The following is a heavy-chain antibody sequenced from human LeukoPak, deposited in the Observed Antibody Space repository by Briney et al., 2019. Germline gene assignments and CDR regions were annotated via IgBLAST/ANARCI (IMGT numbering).Heavy chain of an antibody. Sequence: ASVKVSCKASGYTFTGYYMHWVRQAPGQGLEWMGWINPDSGGTNYAQKFQGRVTMTRDTSISTAYMELSRLRSDDTAVYYCARVDDRGHYYDSSGPRKLFDYWGQGTLVTVSS. J-gene: IGHJ4*02. D-gene: IGHD3-22*01. V-gene: IGHV1-2*02. CDR3: ARVDDRGHYYDSSGPRKLFDY. CDR2: INPDSGGT. CDR1: GYTFTGYY.